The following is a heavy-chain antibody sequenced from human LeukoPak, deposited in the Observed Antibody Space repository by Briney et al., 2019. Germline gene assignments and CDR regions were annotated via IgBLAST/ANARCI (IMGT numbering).Heavy chain of an antibody. V-gene: IGHV1-2*02. Sequence: ASVKASCKASGYTFTAFYIHWVRQAPGQGLEWMGWINPNSGGTNYAQKFQGRVTLTRDTSISTVYMELTGLTSDDTAVYYCARGYCDTNDCPPGAYWGQGALAAVSS. CDR3: ARGYCDTNDCPPGAY. CDR2: INPNSGGT. D-gene: IGHD3-9*01. CDR1: GYTFTAFY. J-gene: IGHJ4*02.